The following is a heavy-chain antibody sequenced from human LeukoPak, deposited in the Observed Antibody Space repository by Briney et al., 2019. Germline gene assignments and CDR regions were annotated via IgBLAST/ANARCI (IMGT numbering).Heavy chain of an antibody. CDR2: IYYSGST. D-gene: IGHD3-10*01. J-gene: IGHJ5*02. V-gene: IGHV4-39*07. CDR1: GGSISSSSYY. CDR3: ARGGYYGSVKLFDP. Sequence: RPSETLSLTCTVSGGSISSSSYYWGWIRQPPGKGLEWIGSIYYSGSTYYNPSLKSRVTISVDTSKNQFSLKLSSVTAADTAVYYCARGGYYGSVKLFDPWGQGTLVTVSS.